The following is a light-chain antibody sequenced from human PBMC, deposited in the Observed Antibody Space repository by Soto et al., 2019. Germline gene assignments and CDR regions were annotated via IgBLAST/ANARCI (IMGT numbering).Light chain of an antibody. V-gene: IGLV4-69*01. Sequence: QPVLTQSPSASASLGASVKLTCTLTSGHVSNAIAWHQQQPEKGPRFLMRINSDGSHTKGDGIPGRFSGSSSGAERYLTISSLQSEDEADYYCQTWSADIHVVFGGGTKLTVL. J-gene: IGLJ2*01. CDR2: INSDGSH. CDR3: QTWSADIHVV. CDR1: SGHVSNA.